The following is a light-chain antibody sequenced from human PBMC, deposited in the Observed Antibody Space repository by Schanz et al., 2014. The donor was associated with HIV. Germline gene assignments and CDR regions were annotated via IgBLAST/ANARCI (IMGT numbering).Light chain of an antibody. CDR3: GSYGGSDNMV. V-gene: IGLV2-23*01. CDR1: SRDVGSYNL. CDR2: EGS. J-gene: IGLJ3*02. Sequence: QSALTQPASVSGSPGQSITISCTGTSRDVGSYNLVSWYQQHPGKAPKLMIYEGSKRPSGVSNRFSGSKSGNTASLTISGLQADDEADYYCGSYGGSDNMVFGGGTKVTVL.